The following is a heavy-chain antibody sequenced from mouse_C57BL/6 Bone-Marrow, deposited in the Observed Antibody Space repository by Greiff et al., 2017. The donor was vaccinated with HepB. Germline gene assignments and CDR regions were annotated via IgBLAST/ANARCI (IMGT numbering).Heavy chain of an antibody. Sequence: QVQLQQSGAELVKPGASVKVSCKASGYTFTSYWMHWVKQRPGQGLEWIGRIHPSDSDTNYNQKFKGKATLTVDNASSTAYMQLSSLTSEDSAVYYCAIRLGRAWFAYWGQGTLVTVSA. V-gene: IGHV1-74*01. J-gene: IGHJ3*01. CDR1: GYTFTSYW. D-gene: IGHD4-1*01. CDR3: AIRLGRAWFAY. CDR2: IHPSDSDT.